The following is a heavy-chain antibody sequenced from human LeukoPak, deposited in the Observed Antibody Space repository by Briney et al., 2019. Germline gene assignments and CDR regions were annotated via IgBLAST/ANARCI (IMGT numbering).Heavy chain of an antibody. V-gene: IGHV4-34*01. CDR2: INHSGST. CDR3: ARREQQLVYDY. J-gene: IGHJ4*02. Sequence: PSETLSLTCAVYGGSFSGYYWSWIRQPPGKGLEWIGEINHSGSTNYNPSLKSRVTISVDTSKNQFSLKLSSVTAADTAVYYCARREQQLVYDYWGQGTLVTVSS. D-gene: IGHD6-13*01. CDR1: GGSFSGYY.